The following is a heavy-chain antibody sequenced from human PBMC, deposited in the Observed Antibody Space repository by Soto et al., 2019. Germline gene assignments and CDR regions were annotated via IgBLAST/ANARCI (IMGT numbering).Heavy chain of an antibody. CDR1: GFTVSSNY. Sequence: GGSLRLSCAASGFTVSSNYMSWVRQAPGKGLEWVSVIYSDGSTYYADSVKGRFTISRDNSNNTLYLQMNSLRAEDTAVYYCARDIGPRVGYTANDPWGQGTLVTVSS. D-gene: IGHD6-25*01. CDR3: ARDIGPRVGYTANDP. J-gene: IGHJ5*02. V-gene: IGHV3-53*01. CDR2: IYSDGST.